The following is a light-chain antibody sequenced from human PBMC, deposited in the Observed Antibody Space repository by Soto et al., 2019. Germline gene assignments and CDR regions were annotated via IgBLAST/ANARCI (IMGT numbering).Light chain of an antibody. J-gene: IGLJ1*01. CDR1: NSRSGSNY. CDR2: RND. V-gene: IGLV1-47*01. Sequence: QSVLPQPPSASGTPGQRVTISCSTTNSRSGSNYVYWYQQLPRAAPKLLIYRNDQRPSGVPDRFSASKSGTSASLAISGLRSEDEADYFCAKWDDSLRVYVFGRGTKLTVL. CDR3: AKWDDSLRVYV.